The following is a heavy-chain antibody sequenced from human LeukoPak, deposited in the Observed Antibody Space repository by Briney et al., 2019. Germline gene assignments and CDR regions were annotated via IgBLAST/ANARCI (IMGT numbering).Heavy chain of an antibody. Sequence: PSETLSLTCTVSGGSISSSSYYWGWIRQPPGKGLEWIGSIYYSGSTYYIPSLKSRVTISVDTSKNQFSLKLSSVTAADTAVYYCASSGSYFRAFDIWGQGTMVTVSS. CDR1: GGSISSSSYY. J-gene: IGHJ3*02. CDR2: IYYSGST. V-gene: IGHV4-39*07. CDR3: ASSGSYFRAFDI. D-gene: IGHD1-26*01.